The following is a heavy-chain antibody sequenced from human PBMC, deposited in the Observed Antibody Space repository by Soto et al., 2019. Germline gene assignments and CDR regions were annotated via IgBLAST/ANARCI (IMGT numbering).Heavy chain of an antibody. CDR1: DGYFSTYY. Sequence: AETLSLTCSFDDGYFSTYYWNWVRESPGKGLEWIGKINYSGSNNYNPSLKSRVTISIDMSKNQVSLKLTSVTAADTAVYFCARGGSSDWQVAFDIWGQGTTVTVSS. CDR3: ARGGSSDWQVAFDI. CDR2: INYSGSN. J-gene: IGHJ3*02. D-gene: IGHD6-19*01. V-gene: IGHV4-34*01.